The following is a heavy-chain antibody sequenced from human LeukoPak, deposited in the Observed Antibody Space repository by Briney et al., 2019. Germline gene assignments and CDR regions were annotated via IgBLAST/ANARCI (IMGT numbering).Heavy chain of an antibody. CDR2: IGGSGGST. Sequence: PGGSLRLSCAASGFTFSTYAMTWVRQAPGMGLEWVSAIGGSGGSTYSADSVKGRFTIPRDNSKNTLYLQMNSLTAADTAVYYCAQGGPRPGSYYSLAYWGQGTLVTVSS. CDR3: AQGGPRPGSYYSLAY. V-gene: IGHV3-23*01. D-gene: IGHD3-10*01. CDR1: GFTFSTYA. J-gene: IGHJ4*02.